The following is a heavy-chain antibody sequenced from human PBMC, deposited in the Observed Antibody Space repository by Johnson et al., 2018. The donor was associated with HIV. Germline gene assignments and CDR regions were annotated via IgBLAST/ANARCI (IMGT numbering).Heavy chain of an antibody. Sequence: VQLVEPGGGLIQPGGSLRLSCAASGFTVSNNYMSWVRQAPGKGLEWVSVIYNGGSTYYADSVKGRFTISRDNSKNTLYLQMNSLRAEDTAVYYCARLPVLVVVAGRPHGFDIWGQGTMVTVSS. D-gene: IGHD2-15*01. CDR3: ARLPVLVVVAGRPHGFDI. V-gene: IGHV3-53*01. CDR2: IYNGGST. CDR1: GFTVSNNY. J-gene: IGHJ3*02.